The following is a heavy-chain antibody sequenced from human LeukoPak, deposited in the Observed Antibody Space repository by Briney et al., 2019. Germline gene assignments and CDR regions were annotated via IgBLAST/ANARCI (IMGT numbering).Heavy chain of an antibody. J-gene: IGHJ5*02. CDR3: AREEVVAATWFDP. Sequence: IPSETLSLTCTVSGGSITNYYWSWIRQPPGKGLEWIGYIYYTGSTNYNPSLKSRVTISIDTSNNQFSLKLSSVTAADTAVYYCAREEVVAATWFDPWGQGTLVTVSS. CDR2: IYYTGST. CDR1: GGSITNYY. D-gene: IGHD2-15*01. V-gene: IGHV4-59*01.